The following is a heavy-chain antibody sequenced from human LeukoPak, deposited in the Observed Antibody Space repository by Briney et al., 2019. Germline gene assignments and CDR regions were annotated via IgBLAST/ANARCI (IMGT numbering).Heavy chain of an antibody. J-gene: IGHJ4*02. D-gene: IGHD1-1*01. CDR3: ARSTGPFDY. Sequence: SESLSLTCTVYGGSISSSSYYWGWLRQPPGKGLEWIGSIYYSGSTYYNPSLKSRVTISVDTSKNQFSLKLSSVTAADTAVYYCARSTGPFDYWGQGTLVTVSS. CDR2: IYYSGST. V-gene: IGHV4-39*01. CDR1: GGSISSSSYY.